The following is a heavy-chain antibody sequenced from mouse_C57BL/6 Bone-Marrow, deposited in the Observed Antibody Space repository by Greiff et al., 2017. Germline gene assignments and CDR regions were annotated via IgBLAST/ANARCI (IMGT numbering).Heavy chain of an antibody. V-gene: IGHV1-55*01. CDR1: GYTFTSYW. Sequence: QVQLQQPGAELVKPGASVKMSCKASGYTFTSYWITWVKQRPGQGLEWIGDIYPTSGRTNYNEKFKSKAILTVDTSPNTSYTQLSSLTSEDSAVFYCARSGPLGRSFDYWGQGTTLTVSS. CDR2: IYPTSGRT. CDR3: ARSGPLGRSFDY. J-gene: IGHJ2*01. D-gene: IGHD4-1*01.